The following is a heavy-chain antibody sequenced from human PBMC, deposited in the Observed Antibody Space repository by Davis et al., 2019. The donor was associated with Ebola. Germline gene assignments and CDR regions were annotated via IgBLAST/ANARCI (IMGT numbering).Heavy chain of an antibody. J-gene: IGHJ4*02. V-gene: IGHV3-48*03. D-gene: IGHD3-10*01. CDR1: GFTFSSYE. CDR2: ISSSGSTI. CDR3: ARDGYYYGSGSYMAIDY. Sequence: GESLKISCAASGFTFSSYEMNWVRQAPGKGLEWVSYISSSGSTIYYADSVKGRFTISRDNAKNSLYLQMNSLRAEDTAVYYCARDGYYYGSGSYMAIDYWGQGTLVTVSS.